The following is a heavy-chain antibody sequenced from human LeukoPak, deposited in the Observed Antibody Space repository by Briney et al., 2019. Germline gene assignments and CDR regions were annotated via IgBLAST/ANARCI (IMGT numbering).Heavy chain of an antibody. J-gene: IGHJ4*02. Sequence: PSETLSLTCTVSGDSINNNNYYWGWIRQPPGKGLEWIGSIYYSGSTYYNPSLKSRVTISVDTSKKQFSLKLSSVTAADTAVYYCANGGGEWYYYGSGTPEWVYWGQGTLVTVSS. CDR3: ANGGGEWYYYGSGTPEWVY. V-gene: IGHV4-39*01. D-gene: IGHD3-10*01. CDR1: GDSINNNNYY. CDR2: IYYSGST.